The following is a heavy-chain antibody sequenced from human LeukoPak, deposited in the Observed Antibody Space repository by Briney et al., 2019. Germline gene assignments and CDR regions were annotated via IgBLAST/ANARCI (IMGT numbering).Heavy chain of an antibody. CDR1: GYTFTSYD. D-gene: IGHD2-15*01. CDR3: ARVEGGGSGGNP. J-gene: IGHJ5*02. Sequence: ASVKVSCQASGYTFTSYDINWVRQATGQGLAWMGWMNPNSGNTGYPQKFQGRLTMTRNTSISTAYMELSSLRSEDTAVYYCARVEGGGSGGNPWGQGTLVTVSS. CDR2: MNPNSGNT. V-gene: IGHV1-8*01.